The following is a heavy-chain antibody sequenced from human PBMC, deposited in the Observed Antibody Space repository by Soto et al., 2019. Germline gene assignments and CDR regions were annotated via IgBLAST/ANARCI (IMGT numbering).Heavy chain of an antibody. CDR3: TRDYSSGYYYYGMDV. J-gene: IGHJ6*02. Sequence: AGGSLRLSCTASGFTFVDYAMSWVRQAPGKGLEWVGFIRSKAYGGTTEYAASVKGRFTISRDDSKSIAYLQMNSLKTEDTAVYYCTRDYSSGYYYYGMDVWGQGTTVTVSS. CDR2: IRSKAYGGTT. V-gene: IGHV3-49*04. D-gene: IGHD6-19*01. CDR1: GFTFVDYA.